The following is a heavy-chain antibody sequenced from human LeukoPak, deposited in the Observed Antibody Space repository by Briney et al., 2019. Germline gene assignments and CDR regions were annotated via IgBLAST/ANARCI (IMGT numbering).Heavy chain of an antibody. CDR2: IKQDGSQK. CDR3: ARDGSSSLSSSAPPPTDFDY. D-gene: IGHD6-6*01. Sequence: TGGSLRLSCAASGFTFSTYWMSWVRQAPGKGLEWVANIKQDGSQKQYVDSVKGRFTISRDDAKNSLYLQMNSLRAEDTAAYYCARDGSSSLSSSAPPPTDFDYWGQGTLVTVSS. CDR1: GFTFSTYW. J-gene: IGHJ4*02. V-gene: IGHV3-7*01.